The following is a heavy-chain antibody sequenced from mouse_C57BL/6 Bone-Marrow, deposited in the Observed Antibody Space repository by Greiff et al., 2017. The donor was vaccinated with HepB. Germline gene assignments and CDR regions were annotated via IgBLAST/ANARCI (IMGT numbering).Heavy chain of an antibody. V-gene: IGHV14-3*01. CDR2: IDPANGTT. CDR3: ARGLGRFAY. D-gene: IGHD3-1*01. Sequence: VQLQQSVAELVRPGASVKLSCTASGFTIKNTYMHWVKQRPEQGLEWIGRIDPANGTTKYAPKFEGKATITADTSSNTAYLQLSSLTSEDTAVYYGARGLGRFAYGGQGTLVTVSA. J-gene: IGHJ3*01. CDR1: GFTIKNTY.